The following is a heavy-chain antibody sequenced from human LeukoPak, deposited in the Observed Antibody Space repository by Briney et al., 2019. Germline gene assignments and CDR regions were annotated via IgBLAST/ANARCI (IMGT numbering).Heavy chain of an antibody. CDR2: ISAYNGNT. CDR3: ARDHQLVVVIPGY. D-gene: IGHD3-22*01. CDR1: GYTFTNHG. Sequence: ASVKVSCKASGYTFTNHGINWVRQAPGQGLEWMGWISAYNGNTDYAQKLQGRVTMTTDTSTSTAYMELRSLRSDDTAVYYCARDHQLVVVIPGYWGQGTLVTVSS. V-gene: IGHV1-18*01. J-gene: IGHJ4*02.